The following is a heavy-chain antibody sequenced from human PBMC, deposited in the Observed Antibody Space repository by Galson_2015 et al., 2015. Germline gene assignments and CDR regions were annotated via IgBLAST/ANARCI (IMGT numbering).Heavy chain of an antibody. V-gene: IGHV3-33*01. CDR3: ARDFTKQQLVRYYFDY. Sequence: SLRLSCAASGFTFSSYGMHWVRQAPGKGLEWVAVIWYDGSNKYYADSVKGRFTISRDNSKNTLYLQMNSLRAEDTAVYYCARDFTKQQLVRYYFDYWGQGTLVTVSS. CDR1: GFTFSSYG. CDR2: IWYDGSNK. J-gene: IGHJ4*02. D-gene: IGHD6-13*01.